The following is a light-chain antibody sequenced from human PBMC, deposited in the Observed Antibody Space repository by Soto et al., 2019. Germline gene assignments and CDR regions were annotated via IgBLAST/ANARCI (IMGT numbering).Light chain of an antibody. CDR2: DVS. V-gene: IGLV2-11*01. Sequence: QPVLTQPRSVSGSPGQSVTISCTGTSSDVGGYNYVSWYQQHPGKAPKLMIYDVSKRPSGVPDRFSGSKSGNTASLTISGLQAEDEAVYYCCSYAGSYAHVFGTGTKLTVL. J-gene: IGLJ1*01. CDR3: CSYAGSYAHV. CDR1: SSDVGGYNY.